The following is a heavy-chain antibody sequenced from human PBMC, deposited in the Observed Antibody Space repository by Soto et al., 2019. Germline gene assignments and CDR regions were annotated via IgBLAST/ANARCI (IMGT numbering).Heavy chain of an antibody. CDR3: ARDRAWRIRDGYNYRWYSDY. Sequence: GGSLRLSCAASGFTFSSYAMHWVRQAPGKGLEWVAVISYDGSNKYYADSVKGRFTISRDNSKNTLYLQMNSLSAEDTAVYYCARDRAWRIRDGYNYRWYSDYRCQATLVTVSS. J-gene: IGHJ4*02. V-gene: IGHV3-30-3*01. D-gene: IGHD5-12*01. CDR1: GFTFSSYA. CDR2: ISYDGSNK.